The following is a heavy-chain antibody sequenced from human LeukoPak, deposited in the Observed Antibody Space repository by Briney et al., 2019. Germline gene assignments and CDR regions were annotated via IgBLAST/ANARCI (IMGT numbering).Heavy chain of an antibody. V-gene: IGHV4-39*01. D-gene: IGHD5-18*01. CDR3: AGHGYSYGS. J-gene: IGHJ4*02. CDR1: GGSISSSSYY. CDR2: IYYSGST. Sequence: SETLSLTCTVPGGSISSSSYYWGWIRQPPGKGLEWIGSIYYSGSTYYNPSLKSRVTISVDTSKNQFSLKLSSVTAADTAVYYCAGHGYSYGSWGQGTLVTVSS.